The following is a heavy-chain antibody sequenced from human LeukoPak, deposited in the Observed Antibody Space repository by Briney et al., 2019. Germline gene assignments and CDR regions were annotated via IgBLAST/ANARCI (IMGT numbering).Heavy chain of an antibody. D-gene: IGHD3-10*01. Sequence: SETLSLTCAVYGGSFSGYYWSWIRQPPGKGLEWIGEINHSGSTNYNPSLKSRVTTSVDTSKNQFSLKLSSVTAADTAVYYCVSGSRITMVRGVISDYWGQGTLVTVSS. CDR3: VSGSRITMVRGVISDY. V-gene: IGHV4-34*01. J-gene: IGHJ4*02. CDR2: INHSGST. CDR1: GGSFSGYY.